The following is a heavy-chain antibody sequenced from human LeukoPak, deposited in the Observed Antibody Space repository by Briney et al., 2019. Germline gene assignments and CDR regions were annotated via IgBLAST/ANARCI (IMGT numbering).Heavy chain of an antibody. CDR1: GGSISSGGYY. CDR3: ARPRYSSSWYLMTAFDI. J-gene: IGHJ3*02. CDR2: IYYSGNT. V-gene: IGHV4-39*01. D-gene: IGHD6-13*01. Sequence: SETLSLTCTVSGGSISSGGYYWGWIRQPPGKGLEWIGSIYYSGNTYYNPSLKSRVTISVDTSKNQFSLKLSSVTAADTAVYYCARPRYSSSWYLMTAFDIWGQGTMVTVSS.